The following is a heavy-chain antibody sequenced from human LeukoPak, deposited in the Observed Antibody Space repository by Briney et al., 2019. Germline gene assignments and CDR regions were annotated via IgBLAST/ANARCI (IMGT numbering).Heavy chain of an antibody. J-gene: IGHJ4*02. CDR2: INWNGGST. Sequence: GGSLRLSCAASGFTFSSYAMSWVRQAPGKGLEWVSGINWNGGSTGYADSVKGRFTISRDNAKNSLYLQMNSLRAEDTALYYCARERMGTVTPHFDYWGQGTLVTVSS. V-gene: IGHV3-20*04. D-gene: IGHD4-17*01. CDR1: GFTFSSYA. CDR3: ARERMGTVTPHFDY.